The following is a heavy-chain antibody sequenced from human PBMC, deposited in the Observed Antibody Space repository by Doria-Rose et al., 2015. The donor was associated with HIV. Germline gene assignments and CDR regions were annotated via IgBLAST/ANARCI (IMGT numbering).Heavy chain of an antibody. Sequence: VQLQESGPGLVKPSQTLSLTCNVSGDSISNDDYYWSWIRQPPGKGLEWIGYIYYTGSTHNDPSLKSRITISVDTSKNHFSLKLTSVTAADTAVYYCVGDAARVGGSFAVWGQGTMVTVSS. J-gene: IGHJ3*01. CDR1: GDSISNDDYY. CDR3: VGDAARVGGSFAV. V-gene: IGHV4-30-4*01. CDR2: IYYTGST. D-gene: IGHD3-16*01.